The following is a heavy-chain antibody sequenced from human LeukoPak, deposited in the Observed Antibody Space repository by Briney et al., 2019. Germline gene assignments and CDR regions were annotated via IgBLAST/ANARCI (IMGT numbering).Heavy chain of an antibody. J-gene: IGHJ6*02. Sequence: GASVKVSCKASGYTFTSYGISWVQQAPGQGLEWMGWISAYNGNTNYAQKLQGRVTMTTDTSTSTAYMELRSLRSDDTAVYYCARDLVVSSGWHYYYYGMDVWGQGTTVTVSS. V-gene: IGHV1-18*01. CDR3: ARDLVVSSGWHYYYYGMDV. D-gene: IGHD6-19*01. CDR1: GYTFTSYG. CDR2: ISAYNGNT.